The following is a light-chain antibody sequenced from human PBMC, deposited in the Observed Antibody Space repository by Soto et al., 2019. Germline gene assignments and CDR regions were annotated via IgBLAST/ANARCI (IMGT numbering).Light chain of an antibody. V-gene: IGLV2-8*01. CDR1: SSDVG. J-gene: IGLJ3*02. CDR2: EVS. Sequence: QSALTQPPSASGSPGQSVTISCTGTSSDVGAPKLMIYEVSKRPSGVPDRFSGSKSGNTASLTVSGLQAEDEADYYCTSYVGSNIWVFGGGTKVTVL. CDR3: TSYVGSNIWV.